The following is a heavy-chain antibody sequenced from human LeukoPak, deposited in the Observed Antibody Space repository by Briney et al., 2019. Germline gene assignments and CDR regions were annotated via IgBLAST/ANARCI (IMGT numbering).Heavy chain of an antibody. CDR3: ARHDQGPNWFDP. Sequence: SETLSLTCTVSGGSVNNYFWNWIRQPPGKGLEWIGYIYYSGSTNYNPSLKSRVTISVDTSKNQFSLKLSSVTAADTAVYYCARHDQGPNWFDPWGQGTLVTVSS. V-gene: IGHV4-59*08. J-gene: IGHJ5*02. CDR2: IYYSGST. CDR1: GGSVNNYF.